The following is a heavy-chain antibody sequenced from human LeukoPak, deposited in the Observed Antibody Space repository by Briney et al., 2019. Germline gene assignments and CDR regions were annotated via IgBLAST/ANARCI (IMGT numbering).Heavy chain of an antibody. CDR3: ARDYSSSTDFLVGY. CDR2: ISSSGSTI. J-gene: IGHJ4*02. Sequence: GGSLRLSCAASGFTFSDYYMSWIRQAPGKELEWVSYISSSGSTIYYADSVKGRFTISRDNAKNSLYLQMNSLRAEDTAVYYCARDYSSSTDFLVGYWGQGTLVTVSS. CDR1: GFTFSDYY. D-gene: IGHD6-6*01. V-gene: IGHV3-11*01.